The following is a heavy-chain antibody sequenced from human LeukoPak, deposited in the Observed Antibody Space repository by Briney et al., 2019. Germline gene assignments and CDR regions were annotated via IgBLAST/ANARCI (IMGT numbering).Heavy chain of an antibody. CDR2: ISSSSSYI. V-gene: IGHV3-21*01. CDR3: ARDAIAAAGTEGY. Sequence: GGSLRLSCAASGFTFSSYSMKWVSQAPGKGLEWVSSISSSSSYIYYADSVKGRFTISRDNAKNSLYLQMNSLRAEDTAVYYCARDAIAAAGTEGYWGQGTLVTVSS. D-gene: IGHD6-13*01. CDR1: GFTFSSYS. J-gene: IGHJ4*02.